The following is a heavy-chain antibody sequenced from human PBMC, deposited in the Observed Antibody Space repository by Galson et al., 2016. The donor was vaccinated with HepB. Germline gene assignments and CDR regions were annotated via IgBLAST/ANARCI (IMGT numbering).Heavy chain of an antibody. Sequence: SLRLSCATSGFTFSSYWMTWFRQPPGKGLEWGANINQDGMEKYYVGSVEGRFTISSDNAKKSLYLQMDSLGAEATAVYYCARSGEPSWGQGTLVTVSS. CDR3: ARSGEPS. J-gene: IGHJ5*02. D-gene: IGHD4-17*01. CDR2: INQDGMEK. CDR1: GFTFSSYW. V-gene: IGHV3-7*01.